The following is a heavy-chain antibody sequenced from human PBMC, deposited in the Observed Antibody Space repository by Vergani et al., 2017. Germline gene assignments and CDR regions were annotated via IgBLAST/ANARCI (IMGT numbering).Heavy chain of an antibody. CDR2: IIPIFGTA. D-gene: IGHD3-3*01. V-gene: IGHV1-69*01. Sequence: QVQLVQSGAAVKKPGSSVKVSCKASGGTFSSYAISWVRQAPGQGLEWMGGIIPIFGTANYAQKFQGRVTITADESTSTAYMELSSLRSEDTAVYYCARAITIFGVVINYYYYMDVWGKGTTVTVSS. CDR1: GGTFSSYA. CDR3: ARAITIFGVVINYYYYMDV. J-gene: IGHJ6*03.